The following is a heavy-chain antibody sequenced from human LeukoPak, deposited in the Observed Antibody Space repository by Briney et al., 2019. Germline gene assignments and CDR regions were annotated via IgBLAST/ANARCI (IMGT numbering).Heavy chain of an antibody. Sequence: SETLSLTCTVSGGSISSGSYYWSWIRQPAGKGLEWIGRIYTSGSTNYNPSLKSRVTISVDTSKNQFSLKLSSVTAADTAVYYCARVVGATTIGWFDPWGQGTLVTVSS. J-gene: IGHJ5*02. CDR1: GGSISSGSYY. V-gene: IGHV4-61*02. D-gene: IGHD1-26*01. CDR3: ARVVGATTIGWFDP. CDR2: IYTSGST.